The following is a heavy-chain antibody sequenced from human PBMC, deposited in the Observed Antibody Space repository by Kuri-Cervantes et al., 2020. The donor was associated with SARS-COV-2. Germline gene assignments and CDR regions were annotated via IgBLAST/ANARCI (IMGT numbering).Heavy chain of an antibody. D-gene: IGHD6-19*01. V-gene: IGHV3-66*01. J-gene: IGHJ3*01. CDR1: GFTVNSYY. CDR2: IFTDDKT. Sequence: GGSLRLSCAASGFTVNSYYINWVRQAPGKGLEWVSVIFTDDKTYYADSVKDRVNMSRDNFRNTVFLQINSLRADDTAVYYCARGNVAVAGDAFDVWGHGTVVTASS. CDR3: ARGNVAVAGDAFDV.